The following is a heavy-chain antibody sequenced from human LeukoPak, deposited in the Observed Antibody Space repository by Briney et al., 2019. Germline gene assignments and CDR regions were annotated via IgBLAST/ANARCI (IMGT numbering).Heavy chain of an antibody. CDR1: GFTVNSNY. Sequence: GGSLRLSCAASGFTVNSNYMSWVRQAPGKGLEWVSVIYSGGNTYYADSVKGRFTISRDNSKNTLFLQMSSLRTEDTAVYYCASPYSGYDYNFDHWGQGTLVTVSS. D-gene: IGHD5-12*01. CDR2: IYSGGNT. CDR3: ASPYSGYDYNFDH. V-gene: IGHV3-53*05. J-gene: IGHJ4*02.